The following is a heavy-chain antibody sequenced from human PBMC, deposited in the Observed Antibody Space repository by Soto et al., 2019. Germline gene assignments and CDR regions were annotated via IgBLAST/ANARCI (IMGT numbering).Heavy chain of an antibody. V-gene: IGHV3-7*01. CDR1: GLVFSSFW. CDR2: IKQDGSEK. J-gene: IGHJ6*02. CDR3: ARGHKGLEV. Sequence: PGGSLRLSCEASGLVFSSFWMSWVRQAPGKGLEWVAYIKQDGSEKYYVDSVKGRFTISRDNPKSSLYLQMNNLRAEDTAVYNCARGHKGLEVWGQGTTVTVSS.